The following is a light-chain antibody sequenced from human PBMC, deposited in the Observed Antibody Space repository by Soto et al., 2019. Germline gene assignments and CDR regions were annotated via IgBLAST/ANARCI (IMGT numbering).Light chain of an antibody. CDR1: QSVSGN. J-gene: IGKJ2*02. Sequence: IVITQSPATLSVSPGERATLSCRASQSVSGNLACYQQKPGQAPRLLISGASTRATDIPARFSGSGSGTEVTLTISGLRSEDVAIYYCQQYDSWHQCTFGLGTTLEIK. V-gene: IGKV3-15*01. CDR2: GAS. CDR3: QQYDSWHQCT.